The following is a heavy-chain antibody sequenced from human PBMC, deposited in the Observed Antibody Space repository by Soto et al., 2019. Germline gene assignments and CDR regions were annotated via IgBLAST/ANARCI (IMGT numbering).Heavy chain of an antibody. Sequence: QVTLKESGPVLVKPTETLTLTCTVSGFSLNNARMGVSWIRQPPGKALEWLAHIFSNDEKSYTTSLKSRLTISKDTSKRQVVLTMTNMDPVDTATYYCARGYGSGSYYKDRYYYYGMDVWGQGTTVTVSS. CDR2: IFSNDEK. V-gene: IGHV2-26*01. CDR1: GFSLNNARMG. CDR3: ARGYGSGSYYKDRYYYYGMDV. J-gene: IGHJ6*02. D-gene: IGHD3-10*01.